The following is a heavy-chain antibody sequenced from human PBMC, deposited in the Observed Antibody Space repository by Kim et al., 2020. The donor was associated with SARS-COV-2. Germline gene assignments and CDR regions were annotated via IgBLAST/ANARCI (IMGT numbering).Heavy chain of an antibody. J-gene: IGHJ6*02. CDR3: AKVRARLLGYYYYGMDV. CDR1: GFTFSSYA. V-gene: IGHV3-23*01. Sequence: GGSLRLSCAASGFTFSSYAMSWVRQAPGKGLEWVSAISGSGGSTYYADSVKGRFTISRDNSKNTLYLQMNSLRAEDAAVYYYAKVRARLLGYYYYGMDVWGQGTTVTVAS. CDR2: ISGSGGST. D-gene: IGHD2-8*02.